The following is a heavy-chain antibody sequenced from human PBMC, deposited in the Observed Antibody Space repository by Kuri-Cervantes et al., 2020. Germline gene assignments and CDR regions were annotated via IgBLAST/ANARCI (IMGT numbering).Heavy chain of an antibody. D-gene: IGHD1-7*01. CDR3: ARGGYNWNYVVSGGWDWFDP. CDR2: INPSGGST. V-gene: IGHV1-46*01. J-gene: IGHJ5*02. Sequence: ASVKVSCKASGYTFTSYYMHWVRQAPGQGLEWMGIINPSGGSTSYAQKFQGRVTMTRDTSTSTVYMELSSLRSEDTAVYYCARGGYNWNYVVSGGWDWFDPWGQGTLVTVSS. CDR1: GYTFTSYY.